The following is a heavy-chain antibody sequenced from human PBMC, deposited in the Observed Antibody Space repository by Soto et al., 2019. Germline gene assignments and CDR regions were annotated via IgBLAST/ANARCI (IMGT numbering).Heavy chain of an antibody. CDR1: GFTFSTYA. CDR3: AKDSTTVTSNWFDP. CDR2: ISASGGST. Sequence: EVQLLESGGGLVQPGGSLRLSCAASGFTFSTYAMSWVRQAPGEGLEWVSAISASGGSTYYADSVKGRFTISRDNSKNTLYLQMNSLRAEDTAVYDCAKDSTTVTSNWFDPWGQGTLVTVSS. J-gene: IGHJ5*02. D-gene: IGHD4-17*01. V-gene: IGHV3-23*01.